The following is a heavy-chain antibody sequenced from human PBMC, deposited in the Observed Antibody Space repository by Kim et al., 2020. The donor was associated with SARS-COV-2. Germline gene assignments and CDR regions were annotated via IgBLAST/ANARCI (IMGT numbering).Heavy chain of an antibody. CDR2: IYTRGST. CDR1: GGSISSGNNY. Sequence: SETLSLTCIVSGGSISSGNNYWSWIRQPVGKGLEWIGRIYTRGSTHYNPSLKSRVTISADTSKNQFTLNLSSVTAADTAVYYCAREESSGLKVAYWGQGTLVTVSS. D-gene: IGHD6-19*01. CDR3: AREESSGLKVAY. V-gene: IGHV4-61*02. J-gene: IGHJ4*02.